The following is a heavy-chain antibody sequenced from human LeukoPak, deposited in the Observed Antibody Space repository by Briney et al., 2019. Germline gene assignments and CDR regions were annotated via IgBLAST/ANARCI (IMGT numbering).Heavy chain of an antibody. Sequence: GSSVKVSCKASGGTFSSYAISWVRQAPGQGLEWMGRIIPIFGTANYAQKFQGRVTVTTDESTSTAHMELSSLRSEDTAVYYCARDVLYSSGWYNYFDYWGQGTLSPSPQ. CDR1: GGTFSSYA. CDR3: ARDVLYSSGWYNYFDY. CDR2: IIPIFGTA. V-gene: IGHV1-69*05. D-gene: IGHD6-19*01. J-gene: IGHJ4*02.